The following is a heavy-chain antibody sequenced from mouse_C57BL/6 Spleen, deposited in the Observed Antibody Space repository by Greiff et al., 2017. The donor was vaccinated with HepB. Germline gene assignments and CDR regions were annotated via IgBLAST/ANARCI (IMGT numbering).Heavy chain of an antibody. D-gene: IGHD4-1*01. CDR2: ISYDGSN. J-gene: IGHJ1*03. V-gene: IGHV3-6*01. CDR1: GYSITSGYY. Sequence: VQLQHSGPGLVKPSQSLSLTCSVTGYSITSGYYWNWIRQFPGNKLEWMGYISYDGSNNYNPSLKNRISITRDTSKNQFFLKLNSVTTEDTATYYCARERLGRSYWYFDVWGTGTTVTVSS. CDR3: ARERLGRSYWYFDV.